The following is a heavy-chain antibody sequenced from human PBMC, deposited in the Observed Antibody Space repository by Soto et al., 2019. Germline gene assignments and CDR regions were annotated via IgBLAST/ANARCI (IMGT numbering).Heavy chain of an antibody. V-gene: IGHV1-8*01. CDR2: MNPNSGNT. CDR3: ATTVP. CDR1: GYTFTSYD. Sequence: QVQLVQSGAEVKKPGASVKVSCKASGYTFTSYDINWVRQATGQGLEWMGWMNPNSGNTGYAQKFQGRVTMTRNPSIGRAYMELGSRRWEAAPVYYCATTVPWGRGTLVPVSS. D-gene: IGHD4-17*01. J-gene: IGHJ5*02.